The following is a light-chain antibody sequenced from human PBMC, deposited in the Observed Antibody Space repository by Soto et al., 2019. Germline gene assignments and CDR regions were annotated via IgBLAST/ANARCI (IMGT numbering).Light chain of an antibody. V-gene: IGKV3-11*01. CDR1: QSVSSY. Sequence: EIVLTQSPATLSLSPGERATLSCRASQSVSSYLAWYQQKPGQAPRLLIYDASNRATGIPARFSGSVSGTDFTLTISSLDAEDFAVYYCQQRSNWPMYTFGQGTKLEIK. CDR3: QQRSNWPMYT. J-gene: IGKJ2*01. CDR2: DAS.